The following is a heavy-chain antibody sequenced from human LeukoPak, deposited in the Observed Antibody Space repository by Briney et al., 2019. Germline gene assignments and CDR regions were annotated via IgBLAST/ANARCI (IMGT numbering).Heavy chain of an antibody. CDR2: IYYSGST. D-gene: IGHD6-19*01. V-gene: IGHV4-59*01. CDR3: ARAIAVAGTFAFDY. CDR1: GGSISSYY. Sequence: PSETLSLTCTVSGGSISSYYWSWIRLPPGKGLEWIGYIYYSGSTNHNPSLKSRVTVSVDTSKNRFSLKLSSVTAADTAVYYCARAIAVAGTFAFDYWGQGTLVTVSS. J-gene: IGHJ4*02.